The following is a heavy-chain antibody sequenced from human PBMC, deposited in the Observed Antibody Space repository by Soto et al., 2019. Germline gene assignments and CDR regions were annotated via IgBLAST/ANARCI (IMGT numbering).Heavy chain of an antibody. V-gene: IGHV3-30-3*01. CDR3: ARAAFHFGMDV. Sequence: QVQLLESGGGVVQPGRSLRLSCAASAFTVSDFAMDWVRQAPGKGLKWVAVMSSDGTTIYYAGSVKGRFTISRDNFKSTLYLQMNSLRPDDTAVYYCARAAFHFGMDVWGLGTTVTVS. CDR2: MSSDGTTI. CDR1: AFTVSDFA. J-gene: IGHJ6*02. D-gene: IGHD2-15*01.